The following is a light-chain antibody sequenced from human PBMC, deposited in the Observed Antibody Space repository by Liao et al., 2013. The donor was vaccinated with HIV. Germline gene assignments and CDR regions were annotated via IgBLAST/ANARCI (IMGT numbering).Light chain of an antibody. Sequence: SYELTQPPSVTVAPGETARITCGGNNIGSRTVHWYQQKPGQAPVVVIYYDTDRPSGIPERFSGSNSGNTATLTISRVEAGDEADYYCQVWDSSSDHPFGTGTKVTVL. CDR1: NIGSRT. CDR3: QVWDSSSDHP. CDR2: YDT. V-gene: IGLV3-21*04. J-gene: IGLJ1*01.